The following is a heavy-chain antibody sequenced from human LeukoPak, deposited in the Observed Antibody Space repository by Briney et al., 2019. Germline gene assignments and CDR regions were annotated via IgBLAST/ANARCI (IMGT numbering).Heavy chain of an antibody. CDR1: GFTFSSYA. J-gene: IGHJ4*02. CDR2: ISHDGSNK. D-gene: IGHD1-1*01. Sequence: GGSLRLSCAASGFTFSSYAMDWVRQAPGKGLEWVAVISHDGSNKYYADSVKGRFTISRDNSKNTLYLQMNSLRAEDAAVYYCATWNWNVYYFNYWGQGTLVTVSS. V-gene: IGHV3-30-3*01. CDR3: ATWNWNVYYFNY.